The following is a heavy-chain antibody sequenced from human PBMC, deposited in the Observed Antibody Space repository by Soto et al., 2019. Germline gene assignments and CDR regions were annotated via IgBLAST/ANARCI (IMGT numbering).Heavy chain of an antibody. D-gene: IGHD3-3*01. CDR1: GFTFSSYW. V-gene: IGHV3-7*03. CDR3: ARDRALYYDFWSGVDY. Sequence: ESGGGLVQPGGSLRLSCAASGFTFSSYWMSWVRQAPGKGLEWVANIKQDGSEKYYVDSVKGRFTISRDNAKNSLYLQMNSLRAEDTAVYYCARDRALYYDFWSGVDYWGQGTLVTVSS. CDR2: IKQDGSEK. J-gene: IGHJ4*02.